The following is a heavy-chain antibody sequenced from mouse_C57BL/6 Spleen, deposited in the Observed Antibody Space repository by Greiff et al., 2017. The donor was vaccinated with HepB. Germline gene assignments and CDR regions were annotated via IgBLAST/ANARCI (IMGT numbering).Heavy chain of an antibody. Sequence: QVQLQQPGAELVKPGASVKLSCKASGYTFTSYWMQWVKQRPGQGLEWIGEIDPSDSYTNYNQKFKGKATLTVDTSSSTAYMQLSSLPSEDSAVYYCARRLWSYYAMDYWGQGTSVTVSS. D-gene: IGHD1-1*02. CDR1: GYTFTSYW. J-gene: IGHJ4*01. V-gene: IGHV1-50*01. CDR2: IDPSDSYT. CDR3: ARRLWSYYAMDY.